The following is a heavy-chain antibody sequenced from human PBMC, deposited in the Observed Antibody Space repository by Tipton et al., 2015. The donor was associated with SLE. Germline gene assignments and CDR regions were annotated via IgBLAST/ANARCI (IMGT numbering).Heavy chain of an antibody. Sequence: QSGPEVKKPGASVKVSCKASGYTFTGYYMHWVRQAPGQGLVWMGWINPNSGGTNYAQKFQGRVTMTRDTSISTAYMELSRLRYDDTAVYYCARRVPGYDYFDYWGQGTLVTVSS. D-gene: IGHD5-12*01. CDR3: ARRVPGYDYFDY. CDR1: GYTFTGYY. CDR2: INPNSGGT. V-gene: IGHV1-2*02. J-gene: IGHJ4*02.